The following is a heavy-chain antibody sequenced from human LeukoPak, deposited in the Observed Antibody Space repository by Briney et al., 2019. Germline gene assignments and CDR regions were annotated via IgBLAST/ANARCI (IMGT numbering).Heavy chain of an antibody. V-gene: IGHV3-30*04. J-gene: IGHJ4*02. CDR2: ISYHGTNT. CDR3: DRDGANTYGRAFDF. CDR1: GFNFRSYA. Sequence: PGGSLRLSCAASGFNFRSYAMHWVRQAPGKGLEWVSLISYHGTNTYYADSVKGRFTISRDNSKNTVLLQMTSLRVEDTAVYYCDRDGANTYGRAFDFWGQGMQVTVSS. D-gene: IGHD5-18*01.